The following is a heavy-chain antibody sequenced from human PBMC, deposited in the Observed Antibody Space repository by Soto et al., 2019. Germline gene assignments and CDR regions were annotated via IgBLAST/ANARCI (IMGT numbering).Heavy chain of an antibody. V-gene: IGHV1-18*01. CDR3: ARNGGLSLGELSFVDY. CDR1: GYTFTSYG. J-gene: IGHJ4*02. CDR2: ISAYNGNT. D-gene: IGHD3-16*02. Sequence: QVQLVQSGAEVKKPGASVKVSCKASGYTFTSYGISWVRQAPGQGLEWMGWISAYNGNTNYAQKLQGRVTMTTDTSTRTAYMELSGLRSDDTAVYYCARNGGLSLGELSFVDYWGQVTLVTVSS.